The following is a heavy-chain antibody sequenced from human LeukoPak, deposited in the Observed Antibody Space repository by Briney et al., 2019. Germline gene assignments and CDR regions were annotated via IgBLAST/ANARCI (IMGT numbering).Heavy chain of an antibody. J-gene: IGHJ4*02. CDR3: TTGITMVRGVFKYYFDY. V-gene: IGHV3-23*01. CDR2: ISGSGGST. CDR1: GFIFSSYA. D-gene: IGHD3-10*01. Sequence: GGSLRLSCAASGFIFSSYAMSWVRQAPGKGLEWVSGISGSGGSTYYADSVKGRFTISRDNSKNTLYLQMNSLKTEDTAVYYCTTGITMVRGVFKYYFDYWGQGTLVTVSS.